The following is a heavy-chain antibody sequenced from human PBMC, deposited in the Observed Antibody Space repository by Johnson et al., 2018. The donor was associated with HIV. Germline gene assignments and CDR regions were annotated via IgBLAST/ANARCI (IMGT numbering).Heavy chain of an antibody. V-gene: IGHV3-7*01. CDR2: IKQDGSEN. J-gene: IGHJ3*02. CDR1: GFTFSSYW. CDR3: AREHGAFWSGYYHGGSYAFDI. Sequence: MQLVESGGGVVRPGGSLRLSCAASGFTFSSYWMSWVRQAPGKGLEWVANIKQDGSENCYVESVKGRFTTSRDNAKNSLYLQMNSLRDEDTAVYYCAREHGAFWSGYYHGGSYAFDIWGQGTMVTVSS. D-gene: IGHD3-3*01.